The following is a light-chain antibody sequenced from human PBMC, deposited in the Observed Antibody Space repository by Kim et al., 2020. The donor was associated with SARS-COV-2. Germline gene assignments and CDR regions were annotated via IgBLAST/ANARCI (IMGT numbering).Light chain of an antibody. CDR2: GAF. V-gene: IGKV3-15*01. CDR1: QSANSN. J-gene: IGKJ4*01. CDR3: QQYDKWPLT. Sequence: VSPGERATLSCRASQSANSNLAWYQQKPGQAPRLLIYGAFTRATDIPARFSGSGSGTDFTLTISCLQSEDFAVYYCQQYDKWPLTFGGGTKVDIK.